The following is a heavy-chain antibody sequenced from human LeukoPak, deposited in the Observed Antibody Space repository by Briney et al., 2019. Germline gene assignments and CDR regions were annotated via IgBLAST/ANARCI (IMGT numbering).Heavy chain of an antibody. CDR2: ISAYNGNT. CDR3: ATPFLPYSRNQPLVY. J-gene: IGHJ4*02. CDR1: GYTFTSYG. Sequence: ASVKVSCKASGYTFTSYGISWVRQAPGQGLEWMGWISAYNGNTNYAQKLQGRVTMTTDTSTSTAYMELRSLRSDDTAVYYCATPFLPYSRNQPLVYWGQGTLVSVSS. V-gene: IGHV1-18*01. D-gene: IGHD1-14*01.